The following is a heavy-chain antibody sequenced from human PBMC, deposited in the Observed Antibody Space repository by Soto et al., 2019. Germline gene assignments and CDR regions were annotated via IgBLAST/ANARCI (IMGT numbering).Heavy chain of an antibody. CDR1: GYTFTSYG. CDR3: ARSFRRFLEWLQDYYYYMDV. D-gene: IGHD3-3*01. V-gene: IGHV1-18*01. CDR2: ISAYNGNT. J-gene: IGHJ6*03. Sequence: GASVKVSCKASGYTFTSYGISWVRQAPGQGLEWMGWISAYNGNTNYAQKLQGRVTMTTDTSTSTAYMELRSLRSDDTAVYYCARSFRRFLEWLQDYYYYMDVWGKRTTVTVSS.